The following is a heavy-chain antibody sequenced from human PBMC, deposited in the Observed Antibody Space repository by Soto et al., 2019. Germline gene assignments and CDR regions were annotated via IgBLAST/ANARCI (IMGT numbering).Heavy chain of an antibody. CDR3: VRDDIGLGIDS. Sequence: GGSLRLSCTASGFTLSKYPITWFRQAPGKGLEWVSALGGSGVSTYYADSVKGRFTISRDNSKSTLFLQMNSLRAEDTAVYYCVRDDIGLGIDSWGLGTLVTVSS. CDR1: GFTLSKYP. CDR2: LGGSGVST. V-gene: IGHV3-23*01. J-gene: IGHJ4*02. D-gene: IGHD1-26*01.